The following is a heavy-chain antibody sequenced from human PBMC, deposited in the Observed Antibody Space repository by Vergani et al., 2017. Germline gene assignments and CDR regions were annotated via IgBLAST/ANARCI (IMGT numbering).Heavy chain of an antibody. J-gene: IGHJ6*03. CDR3: AXWELDYYYYYYMDV. CDR1: GFSLSTSGVG. CDR2: IYWNDDK. Sequence: QITLKESGPTLVKPTQTLTLTCTFSGFSLSTSGVGVGWIRQPPGKALEWLALIYWNDDKRYSPSLKSRLTITKYTSKNQVVLTMTNMDPVDTATYYCAXWELDYYYYYYMDVWGKGTTVTVSS. V-gene: IGHV2-5*01. D-gene: IGHD1-26*01.